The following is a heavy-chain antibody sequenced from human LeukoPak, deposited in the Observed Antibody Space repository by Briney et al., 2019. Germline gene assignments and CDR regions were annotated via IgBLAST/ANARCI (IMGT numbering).Heavy chain of an antibody. J-gene: IGHJ6*02. CDR1: GYTFSDYY. V-gene: IGHV1-2*06. CDR2: ITPSSGDT. CDR3: ARGVYCSGGDCSLYGMDV. D-gene: IGHD2-21*02. Sequence: ASVTVSFTASGYTFSDYYIHWVRQAPGQGLEWMGRITPSSGDTNHAQKFQGRVTMTRDTSIGTAYMDLSRLRFDDTAVYYCARGVYCSGGDCSLYGMDVWGQGTAVTVSS.